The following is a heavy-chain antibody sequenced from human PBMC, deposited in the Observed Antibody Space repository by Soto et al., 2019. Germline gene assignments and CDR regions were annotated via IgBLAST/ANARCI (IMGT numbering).Heavy chain of an antibody. J-gene: IGHJ4*01. D-gene: IGHD3-22*01. V-gene: IGHV1-24*01. CDR1: GYTLTELS. CDR2: LDPEDGET. CDR3: ATGGPYYYDSSGYLNFDY. Sequence: GASVKVSCKVSGYTLTELSMHWVRQAPGKGLEWMGGLDPEDGETIYAQKFQGRVTMTEDTSTNTAYMELSSLRSEDTAVYYCATGGPYYYDSSGYLNFDYWGQGTLVTVSS.